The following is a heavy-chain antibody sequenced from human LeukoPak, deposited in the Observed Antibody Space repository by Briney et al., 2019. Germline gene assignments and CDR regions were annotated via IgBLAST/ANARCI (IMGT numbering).Heavy chain of an antibody. J-gene: IGHJ4*02. Sequence: GGSLRLSCAASGFTFSSYGMHWVRQAPGKGLEWVAVIWYDGSNKFYADSVKGRFTISRDNSKNTLNLQMNGLRADDTAVYYCAKVKREDSSGPPRFFDYWGQGTLVTVSS. D-gene: IGHD3-22*01. CDR1: GFTFSSYG. V-gene: IGHV3-33*06. CDR2: IWYDGSNK. CDR3: AKVKREDSSGPPRFFDY.